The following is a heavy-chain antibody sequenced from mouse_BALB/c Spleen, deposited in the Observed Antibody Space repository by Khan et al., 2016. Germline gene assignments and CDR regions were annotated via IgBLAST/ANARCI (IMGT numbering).Heavy chain of an antibody. CDR2: ISSGGTYT. V-gene: IGHV5-6-4*01. CDR1: GFIFSSYT. Sequence: EVELVESGGDLVKPGGSLKLSCAASGFIFSSYTMSWVRQTPEKRLEWVATISSGGTYTYSPDRVKGHVPISRDTAKTTRHLQMSSLKSEDTAIYFCTKISEGNYEFPYWGQGTLVTVSA. J-gene: IGHJ3*01. CDR3: TKISEGNYEFPY. D-gene: IGHD2-1*01.